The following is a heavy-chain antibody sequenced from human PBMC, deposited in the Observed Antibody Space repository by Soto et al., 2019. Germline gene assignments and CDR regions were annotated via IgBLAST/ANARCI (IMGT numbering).Heavy chain of an antibody. CDR2: INNDGSDT. J-gene: IGHJ5*02. V-gene: IGHV3-74*01. Sequence: GGSLRLSCAASGFTFSSYWMHWVRQAPGKGLVWVSRINNDGSDTTYADSVKGRFTISGDNAKNTVYLQMNSLRAEDTAVYYCVRDKPHNWFDPWGQGTPVTVSS. CDR1: GFTFSSYW. CDR3: VRDKPHNWFDP.